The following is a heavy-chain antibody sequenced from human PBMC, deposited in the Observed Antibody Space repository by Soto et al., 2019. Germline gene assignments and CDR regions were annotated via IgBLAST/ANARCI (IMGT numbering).Heavy chain of an antibody. V-gene: IGHV3-30*18. CDR2: ISGGGRAS. D-gene: IGHD2-2*01. CDR1: GFSFSDFA. CDR3: VKDPSSNYVYWYGMDV. Sequence: QVQLVESGGGVVQPGTSLTLSCVTTGFSFSDFAMHWVRQAPGRGLEWVSVISGGGRASFYADSVMGQFTISTNTSKNTVYLQLRYLTVQDTAVYYCVKDPSSNYVYWYGMDVWGPGTTVAISS. J-gene: IGHJ6*02.